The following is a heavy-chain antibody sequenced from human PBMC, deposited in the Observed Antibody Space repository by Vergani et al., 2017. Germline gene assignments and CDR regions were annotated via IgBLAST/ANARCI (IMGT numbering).Heavy chain of an antibody. J-gene: IGHJ5*01. CDR3: SKGGLNYWFDS. Sequence: EVQLLESGGDLVQPGGSLRLSCAASGFSFTTYAMSWVRQAPGKGLEWVSTINTTGDYTHYGDSVKGRFTISRDNSKSTLYLQMNSLRAEDTAIYYCSKGGLNYWFDSWGQGTLVIVS. V-gene: IGHV3-23*01. CDR2: INTTGDYT. D-gene: IGHD3-10*01. CDR1: GFSFTTYA.